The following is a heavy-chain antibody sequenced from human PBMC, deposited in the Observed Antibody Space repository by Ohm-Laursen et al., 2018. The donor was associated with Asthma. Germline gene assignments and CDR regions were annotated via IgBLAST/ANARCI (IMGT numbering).Heavy chain of an antibody. Sequence: SLRLSCAASGFNFDTYDMNWVRQAPGKGLEWVSLISNSGTTIYYADSVKGRFTISRDNAKNSLYLQMSSLRDEDTAVYYCARDRGGDRSFDYWGQGTLVTVSS. CDR2: ISNSGTTI. D-gene: IGHD2-21*02. CDR3: ARDRGGDRSFDY. V-gene: IGHV3-48*02. CDR1: GFNFDTYD. J-gene: IGHJ4*02.